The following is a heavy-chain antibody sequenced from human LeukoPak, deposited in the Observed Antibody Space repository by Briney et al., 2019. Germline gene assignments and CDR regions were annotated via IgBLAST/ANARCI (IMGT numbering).Heavy chain of an antibody. V-gene: IGHV3-66*01. CDR1: GFTVRSNY. CDR3: SRDRMGTKSFDY. CDR2: ISSGGST. Sequence: HPGGSLRLSCAASGFTVRSNYMSWVRQAPGKGLEWASVISSGGSTYCADSVKGRFTISRDSSKNTLYLQMKSLRAEDTALYYCSRDRMGTKSFDYWGQGTLVTVSS. J-gene: IGHJ4*02. D-gene: IGHD5-24*01.